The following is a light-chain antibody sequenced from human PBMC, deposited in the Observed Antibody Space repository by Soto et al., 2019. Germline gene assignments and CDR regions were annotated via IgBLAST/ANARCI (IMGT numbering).Light chain of an antibody. J-gene: IGLJ2*01. V-gene: IGLV2-14*01. CDR2: EIS. CDR3: SSYTTSHTLV. Sequence: QSALTQPASVSESPGQSITISCTGTSSDVGASDFVSWYQQHPGNAPELIIYEISNRPSGVSSRFSGSKSGNTASLTISGLQAEDESDYYCSSYTTSHTLVFGGGTKVTVL. CDR1: SSDVGASDF.